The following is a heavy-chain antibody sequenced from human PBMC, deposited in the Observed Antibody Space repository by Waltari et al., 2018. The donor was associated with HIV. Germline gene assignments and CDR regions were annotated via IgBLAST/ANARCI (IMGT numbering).Heavy chain of an antibody. Sequence: ELVESGGGLVKPGGSLRLSCAASGFSFRDYSMTWGRQAPGNGREWGASISSASAYTHYADSVKGRFTISRDNARNSLYLQMNSLRAEDTAVYYCARDPSMIVVVAGRDFDYWGQGTLVTVSS. D-gene: IGHD3-22*01. J-gene: IGHJ4*02. CDR3: ARDPSMIVVVAGRDFDY. CDR2: ISSASAYT. CDR1: GFSFRDYS. V-gene: IGHV3-21*01.